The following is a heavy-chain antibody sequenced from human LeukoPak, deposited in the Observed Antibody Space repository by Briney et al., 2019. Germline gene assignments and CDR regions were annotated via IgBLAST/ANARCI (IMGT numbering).Heavy chain of an antibody. D-gene: IGHD3-22*01. J-gene: IGHJ4*02. V-gene: IGHV3-23*01. Sequence: PGGSLRFSCAASGFTFSSYARSWVRQAPGKGLEWVSAISGSGGSTYYADSVKGRFTISRDNSKNTLYLQMNSLRAEDTAVYYCARDTGYYYDIYFDYWGQGTLVTVSS. CDR1: GFTFSSYA. CDR3: ARDTGYYYDIYFDY. CDR2: ISGSGGST.